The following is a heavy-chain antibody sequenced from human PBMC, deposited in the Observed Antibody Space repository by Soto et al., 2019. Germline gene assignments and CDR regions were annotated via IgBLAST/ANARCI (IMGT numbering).Heavy chain of an antibody. CDR2: ISFDGENK. D-gene: IGHD5-12*01. Sequence: PGGSLRLSCAASGFSFSGYPMDWVRQAPGKGLEWVAVISFDGENKYYADSVKGRFTISRDNSKNTLYLQMNSLRVEDTAIYYCTRSALYNGYDYRDFWGQGTLVTVSS. CDR3: TRSALYNGYDYRDF. V-gene: IGHV3-30*04. CDR1: GFSFSGYP. J-gene: IGHJ4*02.